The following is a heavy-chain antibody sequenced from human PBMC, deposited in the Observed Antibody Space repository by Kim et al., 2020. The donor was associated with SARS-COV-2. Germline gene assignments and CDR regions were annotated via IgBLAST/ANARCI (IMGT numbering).Heavy chain of an antibody. CDR1: GFTFSSYD. CDR3: ARSRGSGWYGGLDY. Sequence: GGSLRLSCAASGFTFSSYDMHWVRQATGKGLEWVSAIGTAGDTYYPGSVKGRFTISRENAKNSLYLQMNSLRAGDTAVYYCARSRGSGWYGGLDYWGQGTLVTVSS. V-gene: IGHV3-13*04. J-gene: IGHJ4*02. D-gene: IGHD6-19*01. CDR2: IGTAGDT.